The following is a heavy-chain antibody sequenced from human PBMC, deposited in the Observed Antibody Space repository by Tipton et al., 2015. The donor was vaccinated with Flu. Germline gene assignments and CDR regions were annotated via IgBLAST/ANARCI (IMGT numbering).Heavy chain of an antibody. CDR3: ARDRYTLFGVGYHHYFDY. CDR1: GDSISSDYY. J-gene: IGHJ4*02. Sequence: TLSLTCAVSGDSISSDYYWGWIRQFPGKGLEWIGTVSRTGSTIYNPSLKSRVTLSIDTSKNQFSLKMKSVTATDMAVYYCARDRYTLFGVGYHHYFDYWGQGILVTVSS. CDR2: VSRTGST. D-gene: IGHD3-3*01. V-gene: IGHV4-38-2*02.